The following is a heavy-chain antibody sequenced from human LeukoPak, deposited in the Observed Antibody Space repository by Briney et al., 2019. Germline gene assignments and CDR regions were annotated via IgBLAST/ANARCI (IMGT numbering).Heavy chain of an antibody. Sequence: TGGSLRLSCAASGFTFSSYAMHWVRQAPGKGLEWVAVISYDGSNKYYADSVKGRFTISRDNSKNTLYLQMNSLRAEDTAVYYCARDLYHSNFDYWGQGTLDTVSS. CDR2: ISYDGSNK. D-gene: IGHD1-14*01. CDR1: GFTFSSYA. J-gene: IGHJ4*02. V-gene: IGHV3-30*01. CDR3: ARDLYHSNFDY.